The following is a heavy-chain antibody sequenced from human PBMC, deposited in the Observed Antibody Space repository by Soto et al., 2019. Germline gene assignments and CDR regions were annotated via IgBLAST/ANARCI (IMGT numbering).Heavy chain of an antibody. CDR3: ARGSYYDSSGYSAWFDP. CDR2: IIPIFGTT. V-gene: IGHV1-69*05. CDR1: GGTFSSYA. Sequence: SVKVSCKASGGTFSSYAISWVRQAPGQGLEWMGGIIPIFGTTNYSQKFQGRVTITRDKSTSTAYMELSSLRSEDTAVYYCARGSYYDSSGYSAWFDPWGQGTLVTVSS. J-gene: IGHJ5*02. D-gene: IGHD3-22*01.